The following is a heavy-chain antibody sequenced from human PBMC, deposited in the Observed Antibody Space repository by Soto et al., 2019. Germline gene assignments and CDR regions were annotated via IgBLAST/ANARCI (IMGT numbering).Heavy chain of an antibody. CDR2: ISSRSTTM. D-gene: IGHD3-10*01. CDR1: GFTFSSYS. V-gene: IGHV3-48*02. CDR3: AKDGGSFYYYGMDG. J-gene: IGHJ6*02. Sequence: GGSLRLSCAASGFTFSSYSMYWVRQAPGKGLEWISEISSRSTTMYYEDSVKGRFTIPRDNAKNSLYLQMNSLRDEDTAVYYCAKDGGSFYYYGMDGWGQGTTVTVSS.